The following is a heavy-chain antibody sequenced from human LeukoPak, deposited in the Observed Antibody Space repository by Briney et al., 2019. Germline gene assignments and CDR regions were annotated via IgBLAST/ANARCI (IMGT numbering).Heavy chain of an antibody. CDR1: GGSVSSGSYY. D-gene: IGHD4-17*01. CDR3: ARLQATVTIHAYFDY. CDR2: INTSGST. J-gene: IGHJ4*01. Sequence: KTSQTLSLTCTVSGGSVSSGSYYWSWIRQPAGKGLEWIGRINTSGSTNYNPSLESRVAISVDTSKNQFSLKLDSVTAADTAVYYCARLQATVTIHAYFDYWGQGALVTVSS. V-gene: IGHV4-61*02.